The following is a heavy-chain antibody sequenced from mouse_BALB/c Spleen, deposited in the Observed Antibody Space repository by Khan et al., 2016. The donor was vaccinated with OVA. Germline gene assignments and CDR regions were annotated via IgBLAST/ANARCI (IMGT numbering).Heavy chain of an antibody. CDR2: IWGDGNT. J-gene: IGHJ4*01. CDR3: AKDRGYYAVDY. V-gene: IGHV2-3*01. CDR1: GFSLTSYG. Sequence: VELVESGPGLVAPSQSLSITCTVSGFSLTSYGVSWVRQPPGKGLEWLGVIWGDGNTNFHSALRSRLSISKDNSKSQVFLKLNSLQNDDTATYYCAKDRGYYAVDYWGQGTSVTVSS.